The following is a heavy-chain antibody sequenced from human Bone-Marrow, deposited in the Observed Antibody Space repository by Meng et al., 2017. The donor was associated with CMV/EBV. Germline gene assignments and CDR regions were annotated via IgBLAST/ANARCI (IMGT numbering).Heavy chain of an antibody. CDR1: GFTFSSYA. Sequence: QVQLVGAGGGVVPPGRSLRLSCAASGFTFSSYAMHWVRQAPGKGLEWVAVISYDGSNKYYADSVKGRFTISRDNSKNTLYLQMNSLRAEDTAVYYCARDQGRVWRDWGQGTLVTVSS. V-gene: IGHV3-30-3*01. CDR3: ARDQGRVWRD. J-gene: IGHJ4*02. D-gene: IGHD2-21*01. CDR2: ISYDGSNK.